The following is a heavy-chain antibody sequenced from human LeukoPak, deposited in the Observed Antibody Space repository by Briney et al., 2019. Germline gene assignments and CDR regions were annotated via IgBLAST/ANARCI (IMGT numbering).Heavy chain of an antibody. D-gene: IGHD1-20*01. Sequence: GASVKVSCKASGGTFSNYAINWVRQAPGQGLEWMGGIIPIFGAANYAQKFQGRVTITADKSTTTAYMELSSLRSEDTAVYYCARNPGITGTTEFDCWGQGTLVTVSS. J-gene: IGHJ4*02. CDR1: GGTFSNYA. CDR3: ARNPGITGTTEFDC. V-gene: IGHV1-69*06. CDR2: IIPIFGAA.